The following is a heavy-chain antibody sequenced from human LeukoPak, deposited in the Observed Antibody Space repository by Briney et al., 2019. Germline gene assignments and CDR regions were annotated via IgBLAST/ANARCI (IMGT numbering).Heavy chain of an antibody. CDR1: GGSFSGHY. CDR3: ARTDSSGWWFYFDY. V-gene: IGHV4-34*01. CDR2: IDYSGST. Sequence: SETLSLTCAVYGGSFSGHYWGWIRQPPGKGLEWIGSIDYSGSTYYNPSLKSRVTISVDTSNNQFSLNLSSVTAADTAMYHCARTDSSGWWFYFDYWGQGTQVTVSS. D-gene: IGHD6-19*01. J-gene: IGHJ4*02.